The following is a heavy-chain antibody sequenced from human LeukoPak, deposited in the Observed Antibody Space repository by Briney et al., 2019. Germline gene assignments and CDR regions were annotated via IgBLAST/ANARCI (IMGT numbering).Heavy chain of an antibody. J-gene: IGHJ4*02. V-gene: IGHV3-21*04. Sequence: PGGSLRLSCAASGFTFSSYSMNWVRQAPGKGLEWVSSISSSSSYIYYADSVKGRFTISRDNSKNTLYLQMNSLRAEDTAVYYCAKFALYSGSYFGYWGQGTLVTVSS. CDR2: ISSSSSYI. CDR1: GFTFSSYS. D-gene: IGHD1-26*01. CDR3: AKFALYSGSYFGY.